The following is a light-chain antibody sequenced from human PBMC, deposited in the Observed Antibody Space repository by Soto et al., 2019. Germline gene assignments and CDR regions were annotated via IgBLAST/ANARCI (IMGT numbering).Light chain of an antibody. CDR2: GAS. Sequence: ETVLTQSPGTLSLSPGERATLSCRASQTIRSNYLAWYRQTPGQAPRLLIYGASNRATGIADRFSGSGSGTDFTLIISRLEPEDSALYHCQQYGSSHWTFGQGTKVEIK. CDR3: QQYGSSHWT. CDR1: QTIRSNY. J-gene: IGKJ1*01. V-gene: IGKV3-20*01.